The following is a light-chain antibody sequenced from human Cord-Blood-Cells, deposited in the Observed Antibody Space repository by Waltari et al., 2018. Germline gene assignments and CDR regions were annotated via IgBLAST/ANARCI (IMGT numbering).Light chain of an antibody. CDR3: QKYNSAPYT. CDR2: AAS. J-gene: IGKJ2*01. CDR1: QGISNY. V-gene: IGKV1-27*01. Sequence: DIQMTQSPDSLSASGGDRVTCTCRASQGISNYLYWYHQKPGKVPKLLIYAASTLQSGVPNQFSGSGSGTDFTLTISSLQPEDVATYYSQKYNSAPYTFGQRTKLEIK.